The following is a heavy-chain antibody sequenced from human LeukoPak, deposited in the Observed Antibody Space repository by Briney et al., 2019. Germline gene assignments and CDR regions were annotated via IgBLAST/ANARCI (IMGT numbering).Heavy chain of an antibody. CDR1: GYSFTSYW. D-gene: IGHD7-27*01. J-gene: IGHJ6*02. Sequence: GESLKISCKGSGYSFTSYWIGWVRQMPGKGLEWMGIIYPGDSDTRYSPSFQGQVTISADKSITTAYLQWSSLKASDTVMYYCVRLNRGSAYYYYGMDVWGQGTTVTVSS. V-gene: IGHV5-51*01. CDR3: VRLNRGSAYYYYGMDV. CDR2: IYPGDSDT.